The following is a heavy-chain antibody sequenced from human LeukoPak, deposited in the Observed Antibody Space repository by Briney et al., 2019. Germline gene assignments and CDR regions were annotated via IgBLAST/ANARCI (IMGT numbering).Heavy chain of an antibody. D-gene: IGHD6-13*01. V-gene: IGHV4-34*01. CDR3: ARPAAGQGGDWYFDL. CDR1: GGSFSGYY. CDR2: INHSGST. Sequence: SETLSLTCAVYGGSFSGYYWSWIRQPPGKGLEWIGEINHSGSTNYNPSLKSRATISVDTSKKQFSLKLSSVTATDTAVDYCARPAAGQGGDWYFDLWGRGTLVTVSS. J-gene: IGHJ2*01.